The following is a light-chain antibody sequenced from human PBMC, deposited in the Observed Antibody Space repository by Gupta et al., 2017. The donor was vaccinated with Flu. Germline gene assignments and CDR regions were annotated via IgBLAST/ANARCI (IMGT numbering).Light chain of an antibody. CDR3: QQSDNTLWT. V-gene: IGKV1-39*01. CDR1: QTINIY. CDR2: AAS. Sequence: DNQLTQPPSSLSASVGDRVTITCRASQTINIYLNWYQQNPGKAPKILIYAASRLQSGVPSRFSGSGSGTDFTLTISRLQPEDFATYYGQQSDNTLWTFGQGTKVEI. J-gene: IGKJ1*01.